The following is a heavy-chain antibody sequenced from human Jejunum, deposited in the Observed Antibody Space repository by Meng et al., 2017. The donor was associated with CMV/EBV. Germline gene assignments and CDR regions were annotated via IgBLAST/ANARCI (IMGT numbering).Heavy chain of an antibody. V-gene: IGHV3-23*01. Sequence: GSLRISCAASGFTFSSYAMSWVRQAPGKGLEWVSSIGGSGGITYYADSVRGRFTISRDNSKNTLYLQMNSLRAEDTAIYYCAKDMAYGGQGTLVTVSS. CDR1: GFTFSSYA. CDR3: AKDMAY. D-gene: IGHD2-2*01. CDR2: IGGSGGIT. J-gene: IGHJ4*02.